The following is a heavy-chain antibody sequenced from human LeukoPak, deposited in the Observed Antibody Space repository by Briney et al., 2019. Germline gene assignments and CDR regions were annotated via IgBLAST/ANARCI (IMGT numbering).Heavy chain of an antibody. CDR2: IYSGGST. D-gene: IGHD5-12*01. CDR3: ARGGGGYSGYDSFPFHY. Sequence: GGSLRLSCAASGFTVSSNYMSCVRQAPGKGLEWVSVIYSGGSTYYADSVKGRFTISRDNSKNTLYLQMNSLRAEDTAVYYCARGGGGYSGYDSFPFHYWGQGTLVTVSS. V-gene: IGHV3-53*01. J-gene: IGHJ4*02. CDR1: GFTVSSNY.